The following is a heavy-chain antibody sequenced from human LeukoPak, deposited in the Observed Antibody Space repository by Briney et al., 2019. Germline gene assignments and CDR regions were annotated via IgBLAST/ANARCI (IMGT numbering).Heavy chain of an antibody. CDR1: GYTFSGYY. Sequence: ASVKVSCKASGYTFSGYYMHWVRQAPGQGLEWMGWINPNTGGTKYAQKFQGRVTMTRDTSITTAYMELSRLTSDDTAVYHCARANLWFGELGWIDPWGQGTQVTVSS. J-gene: IGHJ5*02. CDR3: ARANLWFGELGWIDP. CDR2: INPNTGGT. V-gene: IGHV1-2*02. D-gene: IGHD3-10*01.